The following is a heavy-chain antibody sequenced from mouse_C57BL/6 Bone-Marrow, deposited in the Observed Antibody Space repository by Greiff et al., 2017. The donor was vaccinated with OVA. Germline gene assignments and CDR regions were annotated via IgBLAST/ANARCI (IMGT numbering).Heavy chain of an antibody. V-gene: IGHV1-19*01. CDR3: ARSSYYGSSYAMDY. CDR1: GYTFTDYY. Sequence: EVQLQQSGPVLVKPGASVKMSCKASGYTFTDYYMNWVKQSHGKSLEWIGVINPYNGGTSYNQKFKGKATLTVDKSSSTAYMELNSLTSEDSAVYYCARSSYYGSSYAMDYWGQGTSVTVSS. CDR2: INPYNGGT. D-gene: IGHD1-1*01. J-gene: IGHJ4*01.